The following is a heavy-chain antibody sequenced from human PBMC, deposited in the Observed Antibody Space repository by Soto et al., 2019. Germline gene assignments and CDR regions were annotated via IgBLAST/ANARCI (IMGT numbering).Heavy chain of an antibody. CDR1: GASVVNGNW. Sequence: SETLSLTCSVSGASVVNGNWWSWVRQSPGKGLEWIGEVSLAGRNHYNPSLQSRVTISVDTSKNQFSLNLSSVTAADTAVYYCARGYYDFWSGYYRPYYYYGMDVWGQGTTVTVSS. CDR3: ARGYYDFWSGYYRPYYYYGMDV. CDR2: VSLAGRN. J-gene: IGHJ6*02. V-gene: IGHV4-4*02. D-gene: IGHD3-3*01.